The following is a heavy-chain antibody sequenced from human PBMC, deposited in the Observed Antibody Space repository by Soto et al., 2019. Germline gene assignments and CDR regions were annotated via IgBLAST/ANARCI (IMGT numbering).Heavy chain of an antibody. CDR1: GYTFTGYY. CDR2: INPNSGGT. CDR3: ARINYRSSSGYFDY. D-gene: IGHD6-6*01. V-gene: IGHV1-2*04. J-gene: IGHJ4*02. Sequence: ASVKVSCKASGYTFTGYYMHWVRQAPGQGREWMGWINPNSGGTNYAQKFQGWVTMTRDTSISTAYMELSRLRSDDTAVYYCARINYRSSSGYFDYWGQGTLVTVSS.